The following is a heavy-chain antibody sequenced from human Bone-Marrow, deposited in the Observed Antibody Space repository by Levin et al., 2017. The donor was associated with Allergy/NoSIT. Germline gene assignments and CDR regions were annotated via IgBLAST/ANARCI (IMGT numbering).Heavy chain of an antibody. V-gene: IGHV3-23*01. J-gene: IGHJ2*01. CDR1: GFTFSSYA. Sequence: GGSLRLSCAASGFTFSSYAMSWVRQAPGKGLEWVSAISGSGGSTYYADSVKGRFTISRDNSKNTLYLQMNSLRAEDTAVYYCAKAGRYYYDSSGYYYDWYFDLWGRGTLVTVSS. D-gene: IGHD3-22*01. CDR2: ISGSGGST. CDR3: AKAGRYYYDSSGYYYDWYFDL.